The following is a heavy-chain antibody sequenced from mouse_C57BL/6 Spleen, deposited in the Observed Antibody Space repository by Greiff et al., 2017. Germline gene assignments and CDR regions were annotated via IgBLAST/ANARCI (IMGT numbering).Heavy chain of an antibody. J-gene: IGHJ3*01. CDR2: IYPGSGST. Sequence: VQLQQPGAELVKPGASVQMSCKASGYTFTGYWITWVKQRPGQGLEWIGDIYPGSGSTNYNEKVKSKATMTVDTSSSTAYMQLISLTSEDSAVYYCAISFDYEAWFAYWGQGTLVTVSA. V-gene: IGHV1-55*01. CDR1: GYTFTGYW. D-gene: IGHD2-4*01. CDR3: AISFDYEAWFAY.